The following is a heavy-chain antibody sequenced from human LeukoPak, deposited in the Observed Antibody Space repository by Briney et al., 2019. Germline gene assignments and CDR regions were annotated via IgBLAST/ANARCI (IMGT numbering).Heavy chain of an antibody. CDR3: ATDHLIYNGGWYGMTY. Sequence: PGGSLRLSCAASGFTFDDYAMHWVRQAPGKGLEWVSGISWNSGSIGYADSVKGRFTISRDNSKNTVYLLMNNLRPEDTAVYYCATDHLIYNGGWYGMTYWGQGTLVTVSS. V-gene: IGHV3-9*01. CDR1: GFTFDDYA. CDR2: ISWNSGSI. J-gene: IGHJ4*02. D-gene: IGHD6-19*01.